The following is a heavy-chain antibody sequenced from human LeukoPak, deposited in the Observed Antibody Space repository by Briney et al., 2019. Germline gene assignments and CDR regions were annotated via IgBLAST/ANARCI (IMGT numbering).Heavy chain of an antibody. CDR3: VRDGEGVAISVNYWFDP. V-gene: IGHV1-8*01. CDR2: MNPNNGNT. CDR1: GFTFTSYD. Sequence: ASVKVSCKASGFTFTSYDINWVRQASGQGLEWMGWMNPNNGNTGYAQKFQGRVTMTRDTSISAAYMELRGLRSEDTAVYYCVRDGEGVAISVNYWFDPWGQGTLVTVSS. D-gene: IGHD3-10*01. J-gene: IGHJ5*02.